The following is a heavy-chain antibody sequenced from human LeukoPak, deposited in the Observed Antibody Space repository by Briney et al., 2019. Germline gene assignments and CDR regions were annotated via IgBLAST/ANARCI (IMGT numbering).Heavy chain of an antibody. V-gene: IGHV3-30*09. CDR1: GFTFSNYA. J-gene: IGHJ4*02. Sequence: GGSLRLSCAASGFTFSNYAMHWARQAPGKGLEWVAFISHDRSNNCHADSVKGRFAISRDNSKNTLYLQMNSLTDEDTAVYYCARDLSGSYMSDYWGQGTLVTVSS. CDR3: ARDLSGSYMSDY. D-gene: IGHD3-10*01. CDR2: ISHDRSNN.